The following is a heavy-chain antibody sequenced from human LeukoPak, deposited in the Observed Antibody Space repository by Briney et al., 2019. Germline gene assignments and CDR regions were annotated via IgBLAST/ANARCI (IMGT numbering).Heavy chain of an antibody. CDR2: IGSTASRT. CDR3: AKRGGYCSSGTCYGGFDY. V-gene: IGHV3-23*01. J-gene: IGHJ4*02. Sequence: PGASLRLSCAASGFIFSSFAMSWVRQAPGKGLEWVSAIGSTASRTYYADSVKGRFTISRDNSKNTLYLQMNSLRAEDTAVYSCAKRGGYCSSGTCYGGFDYWGQGTLVTVSS. CDR1: GFIFSSFA. D-gene: IGHD2-15*01.